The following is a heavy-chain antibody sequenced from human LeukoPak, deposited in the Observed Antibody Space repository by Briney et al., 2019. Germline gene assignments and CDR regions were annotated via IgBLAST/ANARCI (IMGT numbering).Heavy chain of an antibody. Sequence: GGSLRLSCAASGFTFSSYAMSWVRQAPGKGLEWVSAISGSGGSTYYADSGKGRFTIARDNSKNTLYLQMNSLRAEDTAVYYCAKDLRGYYGSGSPYGLDYWGQGTLVTVSS. D-gene: IGHD3-10*01. V-gene: IGHV3-23*01. CDR1: GFTFSSYA. J-gene: IGHJ4*02. CDR3: AKDLRGYYGSGSPYGLDY. CDR2: ISGSGGST.